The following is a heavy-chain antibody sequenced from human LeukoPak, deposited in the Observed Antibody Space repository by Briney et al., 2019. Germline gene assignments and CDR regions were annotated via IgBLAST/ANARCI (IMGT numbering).Heavy chain of an antibody. CDR2: IHDSGTT. Sequence: PSETLSLTCTVSGGSISSYYWSWIRQPPGKGLEWFGYIHDSGTTNYNPSLKSRVTISVDTSKNQFSLKLSSVTAADTAVYYCARGDYYDTSGYYDQWSLDYWGQGTLVTVSS. D-gene: IGHD3-22*01. CDR3: ARGDYYDTSGYYDQWSLDY. CDR1: GGSISSYY. J-gene: IGHJ4*02. V-gene: IGHV4-59*01.